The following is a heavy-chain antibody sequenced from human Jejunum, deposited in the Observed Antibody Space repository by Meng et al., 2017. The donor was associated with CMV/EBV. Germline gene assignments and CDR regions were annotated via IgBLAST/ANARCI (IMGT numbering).Heavy chain of an antibody. CDR1: GVSISTSY. V-gene: IGHV4-4*07. CDR3: ARENSGYDY. CDR2: IYTSGST. Sequence: VRLQESGPGLVNPSETLSLTCTVSGVSISTSYWTSLRQPAGKGLEWIGRIYTSGSTHYNPSLKSRVTMSVDTSKNQLSLKLSSVTAADTAVYYCARENSGYDYWGQGTLVTVSS. J-gene: IGHJ4*02. D-gene: IGHD5-12*01.